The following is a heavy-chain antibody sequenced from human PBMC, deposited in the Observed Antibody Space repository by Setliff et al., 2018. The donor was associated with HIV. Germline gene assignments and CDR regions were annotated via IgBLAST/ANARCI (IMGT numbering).Heavy chain of an antibody. CDR2: IWFDGSNK. CDR1: GFTFRSYG. J-gene: IGHJ4*02. V-gene: IGHV3-33*01. Sequence: PGGSLRLSCAASGFTFRSYGMHWVRQAPGKGLEWVALIWFDGSNKYYADSVKGRCTISRDNAKNTLYLQLNSLGVEDTAVYYCARIIAARRRGPHDFDSWGQGTLVTVSS. CDR3: ARIIAARRRGPHDFDS. D-gene: IGHD6-6*01.